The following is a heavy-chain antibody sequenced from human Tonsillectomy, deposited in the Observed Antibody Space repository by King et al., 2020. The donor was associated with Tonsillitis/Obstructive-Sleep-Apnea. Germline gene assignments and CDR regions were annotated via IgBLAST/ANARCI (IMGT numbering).Heavy chain of an antibody. V-gene: IGHV3-9*01. CDR1: GFTFDDYA. J-gene: IGHJ4*02. Sequence: EVQLVESGGGLVQPGRSLRLSCAASGFTFDDYAMHWVRQAPGKGLEWVSGISWNSGTIGYADSVKGRFTIPRDNAKNSLYLQMNSLRAEDTALYYCAKDWDYPLAYFDYWGQGTLVTVSS. D-gene: IGHD1-7*01. CDR3: AKDWDYPLAYFDY. CDR2: ISWNSGTI.